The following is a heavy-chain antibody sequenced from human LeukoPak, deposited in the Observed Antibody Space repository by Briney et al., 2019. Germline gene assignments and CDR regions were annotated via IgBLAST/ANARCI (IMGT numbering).Heavy chain of an antibody. D-gene: IGHD6-19*01. CDR1: GFTFSSYA. J-gene: IGHJ4*02. V-gene: IGHV3-30-3*01. Sequence: GGSLRLSCAASGFTFSSYAMHWVRQAPGKGLEWVAVISYDGSNKYYADSVKGRFTISGDNSKNTLYLQMNSLRAEDTAVYYCARDSLAGGGFDYWGQGTLVTVSS. CDR3: ARDSLAGGGFDY. CDR2: ISYDGSNK.